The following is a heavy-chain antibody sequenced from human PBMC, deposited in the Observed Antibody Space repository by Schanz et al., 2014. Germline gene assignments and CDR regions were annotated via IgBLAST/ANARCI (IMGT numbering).Heavy chain of an antibody. D-gene: IGHD2-15*01. CDR1: EFTFSSYK. Sequence: EVQLVESGGGLVQPGGSLRLSCEASEFTFSSYKMNWVRQAPGKGLEWVSSISSSGSYIHYADSVKGRFTISRDNSKNTLYLQMNTLRAEDTAVYYCARDRGYCSGGSCLTFDYWGQGTLVTVSS. J-gene: IGHJ4*02. CDR2: ISSSGSYI. CDR3: ARDRGYCSGGSCLTFDY. V-gene: IGHV3-21*01.